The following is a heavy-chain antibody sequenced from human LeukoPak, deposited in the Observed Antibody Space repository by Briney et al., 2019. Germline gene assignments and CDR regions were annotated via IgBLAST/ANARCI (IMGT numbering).Heavy chain of an antibody. V-gene: IGHV3-30*02. D-gene: IGHD1-20*01. J-gene: IGHJ4*02. CDR2: IRYDGSNK. Sequence: GGSLRLSCAASGFIFSNYGMHWVRQAPGKGLAWGSFIRYDGSNKYCADSVKGRFTISRDNSKNTLYLQMNSLRPEDTAVYYCAKADDNWNDFDYWGQGTPVTVSS. CDR3: AKADDNWNDFDY. CDR1: GFIFSNYG.